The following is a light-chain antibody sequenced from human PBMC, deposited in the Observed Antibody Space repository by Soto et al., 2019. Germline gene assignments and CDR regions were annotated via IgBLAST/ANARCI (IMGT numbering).Light chain of an antibody. CDR2: GAS. CDR3: QQYGSSPRT. Sequence: EIVLTQSPGTLSLSPGERATLSCRASQSVSSNYLAWYQQKPGQAPKLLIYGASSRATGIPDRFSGSGSWTAFTLTISRLEPEDFAVYYCQQYGSSPRTFGQGTKVEIK. J-gene: IGKJ1*01. CDR1: QSVSSNY. V-gene: IGKV3-20*01.